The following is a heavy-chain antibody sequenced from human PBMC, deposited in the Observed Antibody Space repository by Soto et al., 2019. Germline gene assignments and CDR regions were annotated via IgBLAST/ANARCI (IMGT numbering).Heavy chain of an antibody. CDR2: ISSSGSTI. J-gene: IGHJ4*02. CDR1: GFTFSDYY. CDR3: ARDQDVVVPAAHYDSSGY. Sequence: GGSLRLSCAASGFTFSDYYMSWIRQAPGKGLEWVSYISSSGSTIYYADSVKGRFTISRDNAKNSLYLQMNSLRAEDTAVYYCARDQDVVVPAAHYDSSGYWGQGTLVTVSS. D-gene: IGHD2-2*01. V-gene: IGHV3-11*01.